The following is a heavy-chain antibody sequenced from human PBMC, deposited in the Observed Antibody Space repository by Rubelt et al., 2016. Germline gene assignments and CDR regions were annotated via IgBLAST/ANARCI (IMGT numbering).Heavy chain of an antibody. D-gene: IGHD2-15*01. V-gene: IGHV1-24*01. J-gene: IGHJ4*02. CDR2: YDPENGET. CDR3: ATASPYCSGGSCY. CDR1: GYTLNELT. Sequence: QVQLVQSGAEVKKPGASVKVSCKVSGYTLNELTMNGVRKAPGKGIEWMRGYDPENGETIYAQEFQVRVTMTEDTSTDTAYRELSSLRAEDTAVYYCATASPYCSGGSCYWGQGTLVTVSS.